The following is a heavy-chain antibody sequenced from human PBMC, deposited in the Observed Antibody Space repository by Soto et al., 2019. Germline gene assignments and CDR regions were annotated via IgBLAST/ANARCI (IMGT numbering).Heavy chain of an antibody. CDR3: ARSYYYGSGSDWYYGMDV. CDR2: IYHSGST. V-gene: IGHV4-30-2*06. Sequence: PSETLSLTCSVSGGSINSGRSSWNWIRQSPGKGLEWIAYIYHSGSTYYNPSLKSRVTISVDTSKNQFSLKLSSVTAADTAVYYCARSYYYGSGSDWYYGMDVWGQGTTVTVSS. D-gene: IGHD3-10*01. CDR1: GGSINSGRSS. J-gene: IGHJ6*02.